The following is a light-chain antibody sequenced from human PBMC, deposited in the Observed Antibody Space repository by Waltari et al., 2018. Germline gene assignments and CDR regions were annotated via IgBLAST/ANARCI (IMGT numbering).Light chain of an antibody. V-gene: IGKV1-5*03. Sequence: DIQITPSPSTLSASVGDRVTITCRASQSISSWLAWYQQKPGKAPKLLIYKASTLESGVPSRFSGSGSGTEFTLTISSLQPDDFVTYYCQQYTSYSPYTFGQGTKLEIK. CDR3: QQYTSYSPYT. CDR2: KAS. CDR1: QSISSW. J-gene: IGKJ2*01.